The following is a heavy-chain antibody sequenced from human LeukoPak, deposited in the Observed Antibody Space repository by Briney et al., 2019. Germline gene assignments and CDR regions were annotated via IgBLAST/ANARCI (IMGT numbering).Heavy chain of an antibody. J-gene: IGHJ4*02. CDR2: INHSGST. CDR1: GGSFSGYY. D-gene: IGHD5-18*01. Sequence: SETLSLTCAVYGGSFSGYYWSWIRQPPGKGLEWIGEINHSGSTNYNPSLKSRVTISVDTSKNQFSLKLSSVTAADTAVYYCARAREGAAMALYYFDYWGQGTLVTVSS. CDR3: ARAREGAAMALYYFDY. V-gene: IGHV4-34*01.